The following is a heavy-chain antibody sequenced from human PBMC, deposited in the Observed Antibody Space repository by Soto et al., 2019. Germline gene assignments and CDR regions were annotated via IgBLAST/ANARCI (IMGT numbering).Heavy chain of an antibody. D-gene: IGHD3-22*01. Sequence: QVQLQESGPGLVKSSETLSLTCTVSGGSVSSEHYYWNWIRQPPGKGLEWIGYFFYTGSTNYNPSLESRLTMSVDVSKNHFSLRLNSVTAADTAVYYCAGGTDDKKVAYWGQGALVTVSS. CDR1: GGSVSSEHYY. CDR2: FFYTGST. CDR3: AGGTDDKKVAY. J-gene: IGHJ4*02. V-gene: IGHV4-61*03.